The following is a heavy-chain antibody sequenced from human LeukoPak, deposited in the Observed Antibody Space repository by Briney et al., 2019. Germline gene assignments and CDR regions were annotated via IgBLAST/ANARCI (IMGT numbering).Heavy chain of an antibody. J-gene: IGHJ4*02. V-gene: IGHV3-30*02. CDR1: GFTFSSYG. CDR3: AKDYCGSTSCYNNYFDY. Sequence: SGGSLRLSCAASGFTFSSYGMHWVRQAPGKGLEWVAFIRYDGSNKYYADSVKGRFAISRDNSKNTLYLQMNSLRAEDTAVYYCAKDYCGSTSCYNNYFDYWGQGTLVTVSS. D-gene: IGHD2-2*02. CDR2: IRYDGSNK.